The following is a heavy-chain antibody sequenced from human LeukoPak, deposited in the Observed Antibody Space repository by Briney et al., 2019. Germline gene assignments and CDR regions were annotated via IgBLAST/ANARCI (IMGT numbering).Heavy chain of an antibody. CDR3: AREVSAAGTHLDY. Sequence: SVKVSCKASGGTFISYAISWVRQAPGQGLEWMGRIIPIFGTANYAQKFQGRVTITTDESTSTAYMELSSLRSEDTAVYYCAREVSAAGTHLDYWGQGTLVTVSS. D-gene: IGHD6-13*01. V-gene: IGHV1-69*05. J-gene: IGHJ4*02. CDR1: GGTFISYA. CDR2: IIPIFGTA.